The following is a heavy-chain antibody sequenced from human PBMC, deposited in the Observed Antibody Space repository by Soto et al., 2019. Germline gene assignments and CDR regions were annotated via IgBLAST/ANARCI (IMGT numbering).Heavy chain of an antibody. Sequence: ITLKESGPPLVNPTQPLTLTCSFSGFSLTANGVGVGWVRQPPGLALEWLDMVYWDDDKHNSASLRSRLSITKDTSKSQVVLTMTNMDPVDTGTYYCATLTGSHWGQGALVTVSS. D-gene: IGHD3-9*01. CDR1: GFSLTANGVG. CDR2: VYWDDDK. CDR3: ATLTGSH. J-gene: IGHJ4*02. V-gene: IGHV2-5*02.